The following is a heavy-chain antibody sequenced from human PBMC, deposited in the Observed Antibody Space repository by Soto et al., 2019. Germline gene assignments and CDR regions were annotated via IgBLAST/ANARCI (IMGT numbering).Heavy chain of an antibody. CDR3: AAQQLDAFDI. V-gene: IGHV1-69*01. J-gene: IGHJ3*02. D-gene: IGHD6-13*01. CDR2: IIPIFGTA. Sequence: RQAPGQGLEWMGGIIPIFGTANYAQKFQGRVTITADESTSTAYMELSSLRSEDTAVYYCAAQQLDAFDIWGQGTMVTVSS.